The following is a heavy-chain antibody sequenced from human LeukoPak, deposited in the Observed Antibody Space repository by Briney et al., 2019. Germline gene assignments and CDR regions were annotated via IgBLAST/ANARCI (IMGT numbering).Heavy chain of an antibody. CDR3: ARDLWY. Sequence: ASVKVSCKASGYSFTDNYIHWVRQAPGQRLEWMGRINPNTGVTNYAENFQGRVTMTRDTSISTAYMELSRLGSDDTAMFYCARDLWYWGQGTLVTVSS. CDR2: INPNTGVT. CDR1: GYSFTDNY. V-gene: IGHV1-2*06. D-gene: IGHD2-15*01. J-gene: IGHJ4*02.